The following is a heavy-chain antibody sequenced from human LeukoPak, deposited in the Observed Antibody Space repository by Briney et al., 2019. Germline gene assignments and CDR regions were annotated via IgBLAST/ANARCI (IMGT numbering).Heavy chain of an antibody. CDR1: GYTFTGYN. CDR2: INPNSGGT. D-gene: IGHD3-22*01. J-gene: IGHJ4*02. V-gene: IGHV1-2*02. Sequence: ASVKVSCKDSGYTFTGYNMHLVRQAPGQGLEWMGWINPNSGGTNYAQKFQGRVTMTRDTSISTAYMELSRLRSDDTAVYYCAREDDDSSGTSDCWGQGTLVTVSS. CDR3: AREDDDSSGTSDC.